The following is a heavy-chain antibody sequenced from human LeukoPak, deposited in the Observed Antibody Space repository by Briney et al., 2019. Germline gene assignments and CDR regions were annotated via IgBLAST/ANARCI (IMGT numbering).Heavy chain of an antibody. CDR3: ARRNAMEV. J-gene: IGHJ6*02. V-gene: IGHV3-7*03. CDR2: INRDGSER. Sequence: PGGSLRLSCAASGFTFSNYWMTWVRQAPGKGLEWVANINRDGSERYYVDSVKGRFTISRDDAKSSLYPQMNSLRAEDKAVYYCARRNAMEVWGQGTTVIVFS. CDR1: GFTFSNYW.